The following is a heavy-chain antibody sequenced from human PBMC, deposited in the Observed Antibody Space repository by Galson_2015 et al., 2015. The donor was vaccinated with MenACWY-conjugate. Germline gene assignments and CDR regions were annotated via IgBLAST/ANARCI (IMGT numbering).Heavy chain of an antibody. CDR3: AREIVVAPAASWGDYYYGMDV. V-gene: IGHV1-3*01. D-gene: IGHD2-2*01. CDR2: INAGNGNT. J-gene: IGHJ6*02. Sequence: SVKVSCKASGYTFTNYAMHWVRQAPGQGLEWMGWINAGNGNTIYSQKFQGRVTITSDTSASTAYMELSSLRSEDTAVYYCAREIVVAPAASWGDYYYGMDVWGQGTTVTVSS. CDR1: GYTFTNYA.